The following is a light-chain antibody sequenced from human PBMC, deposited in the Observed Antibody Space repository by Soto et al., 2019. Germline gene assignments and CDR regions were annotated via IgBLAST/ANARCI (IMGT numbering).Light chain of an antibody. CDR3: QTWGTGIWV. J-gene: IGLJ3*02. Sequence: QPVLTQSPSASASLGASVKLTCTLSSGHSTYAIAWHQQQPEKGPRYLMKLNSDGSHRTGDGIPDRFSGSSSGAERYLPIPSLPSEDEADYYCQTWGTGIWVFGGGTKLTVL. CDR2: LNSDGSH. V-gene: IGLV4-69*01. CDR1: SGHSTYA.